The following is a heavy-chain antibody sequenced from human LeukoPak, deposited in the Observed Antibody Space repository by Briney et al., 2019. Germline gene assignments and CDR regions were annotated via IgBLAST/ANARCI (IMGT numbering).Heavy chain of an antibody. CDR2: IRSKIYGGTP. Sequence: GGSLRLSCTASGFTFGDYAITWVRQAPGKGLEWVGFIRSKIYGGTPEYAASVKGRFTISRDDSKGIAYLQMNSLTTEDTAVYYCTRDQTPYYWGQGTLVTVSS. J-gene: IGHJ4*02. CDR1: GFTFGDYA. CDR3: TRDQTPYY. V-gene: IGHV3-49*04.